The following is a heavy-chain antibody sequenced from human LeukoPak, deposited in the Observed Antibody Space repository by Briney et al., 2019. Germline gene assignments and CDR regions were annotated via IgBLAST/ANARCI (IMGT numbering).Heavy chain of an antibody. CDR1: GGSVSSYY. CDR3: ARENDFWSGYWD. Sequence: PSETLSLTCTVSGGSVSSYYWSWIRQPAGKGLEWFGRMYTSGSTNYNPSLKSRVTMSVDTSKNQFSLKLSSVTAVDTAVYYCARENDFWSGYWDWGQGTLVTVSS. V-gene: IGHV4-4*07. CDR2: MYTSGST. D-gene: IGHD3-3*01. J-gene: IGHJ4*02.